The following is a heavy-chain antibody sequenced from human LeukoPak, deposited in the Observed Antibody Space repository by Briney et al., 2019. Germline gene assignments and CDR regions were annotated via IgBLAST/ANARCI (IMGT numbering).Heavy chain of an antibody. Sequence: SETLYLTCAVYGGSFSGYYWSWIRQPPGKGLEWIGEINHSGSTNYNPALNSRVTISVDTSKNQFSLKLSSVTAADTAVYYCARGHGAFDIWGQGTMVIVSS. J-gene: IGHJ3*02. V-gene: IGHV4-34*01. CDR1: GGSFSGYY. CDR3: ARGHGAFDI. CDR2: INHSGST.